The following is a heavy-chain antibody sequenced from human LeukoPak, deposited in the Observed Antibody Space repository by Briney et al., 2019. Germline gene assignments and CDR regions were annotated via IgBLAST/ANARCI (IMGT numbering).Heavy chain of an antibody. CDR2: LNWKGGST. V-gene: IGHV3-20*04. CDR1: GFTFDDYG. J-gene: IGHJ4*02. D-gene: IGHD2-15*01. Sequence: GGSLRLSCAASGFTFDDYGMSWVRQAPGKGLEWVSGLNWKGGSTGYADSVKGRFTISRDNAKNSLYLQMNSLRAEDTALYYCARWRYCSGGSCNPKTKYYFDYWGQGTLVTVSS. CDR3: ARWRYCSGGSCNPKTKYYFDY.